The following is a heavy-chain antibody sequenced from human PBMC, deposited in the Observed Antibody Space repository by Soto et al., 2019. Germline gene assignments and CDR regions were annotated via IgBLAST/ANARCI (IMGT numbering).Heavy chain of an antibody. Sequence: LGESLKISCKGSGYSFTSYWIGWVRQMPGKGLEWMGIIYPGDSDTRYSPSFQGQVTISADKSISTAYLQWSSLKASDTAMYYCTRLPYCSGSSCYLGYSGYYGMDGWGKGTKVTVSS. CDR3: TRLPYCSGSSCYLGYSGYYGMDG. D-gene: IGHD2-15*01. J-gene: IGHJ6*04. CDR1: GYSFTSYW. CDR2: IYPGDSDT. V-gene: IGHV5-51*01.